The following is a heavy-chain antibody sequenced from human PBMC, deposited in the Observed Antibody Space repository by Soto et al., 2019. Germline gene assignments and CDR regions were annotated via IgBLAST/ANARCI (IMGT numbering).Heavy chain of an antibody. CDR1: GFTFSSYG. V-gene: IGHV3-33*01. CDR2: IWYDGSNK. CDR3: ARIPQIAVAGTRFGYFDL. D-gene: IGHD6-19*01. J-gene: IGHJ2*01. Sequence: PGGSLRLSCAASGFTFSSYGMHLVRQAPGKGLEWVAVIWYDGSNKYYADSVKGRFTISRDNSKNTLYLQMNSLGAEDTAVYYCARIPQIAVAGTRFGYFDLWGRGTLVTVSS.